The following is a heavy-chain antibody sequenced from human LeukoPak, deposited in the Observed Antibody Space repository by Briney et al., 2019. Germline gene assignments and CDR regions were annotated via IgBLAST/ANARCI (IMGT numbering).Heavy chain of an antibody. CDR2: VYYSGSS. CDR1: GGSISSYY. D-gene: IGHD3-10*01. J-gene: IGHJ4*02. V-gene: IGHV4-59*01. Sequence: SETLSLTCTVSGGSISSYYWSWIRQPPGKGLEWIGYVYYSGSSNYNPSLKSRVTISVDTSKNQFSLKLSSVTAADTSVYYCARGIYGSGSYPFDYWGQGTLVTASS. CDR3: ARGIYGSGSYPFDY.